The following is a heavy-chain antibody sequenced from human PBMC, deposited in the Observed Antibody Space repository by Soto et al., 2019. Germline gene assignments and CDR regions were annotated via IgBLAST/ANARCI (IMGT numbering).Heavy chain of an antibody. CDR3: ARDMVVTAMLPPAVYYYYGMDV. Sequence: ASVKVSCKASGYTFTSYAMHWVRQAPGQRLEWMGWINAGNGNTKYSQKFQGRVTITRDTSASTAYMELSSLRSEDTAVYYCARDMVVTAMLPPAVYYYYGMDVWGQGTTVTVS. CDR2: INAGNGNT. J-gene: IGHJ6*02. D-gene: IGHD2-21*02. V-gene: IGHV1-3*01. CDR1: GYTFTSYA.